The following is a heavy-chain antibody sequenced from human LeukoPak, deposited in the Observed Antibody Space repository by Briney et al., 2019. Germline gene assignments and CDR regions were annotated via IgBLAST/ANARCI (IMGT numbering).Heavy chain of an antibody. CDR3: ARAPLAQYGSGSLDY. J-gene: IGHJ4*02. CDR2: SDPKSGAT. V-gene: IGHV1-2*02. CDR1: GYTFTSYY. D-gene: IGHD3-10*01. Sequence: ASVKVSCKTSGYTFTSYYIHWLRQAPGQRFEWMGWSDPKSGATKYEHFQGRVTMTRDTSISTAYMELSSLRSEDTAVYYCARAPLAQYGSGSLDYWGQGTLVTVSS.